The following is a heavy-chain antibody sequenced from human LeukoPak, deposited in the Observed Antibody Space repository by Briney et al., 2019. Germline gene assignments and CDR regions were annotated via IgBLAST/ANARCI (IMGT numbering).Heavy chain of an antibody. CDR1: GGSISSSSYY. Sequence: SETLSLTCTVSGGSISSSSYYWGWIRQPPGKGLEWIGSIYYSGSTYYNPSLKSRVTISVDTSKNQFSLKLSSVTAADTAVYYCARDNVWFGESVVWFDPWGQGTLVTVSS. CDR2: IYYSGST. V-gene: IGHV4-39*07. D-gene: IGHD3-10*01. J-gene: IGHJ5*02. CDR3: ARDNVWFGESVVWFDP.